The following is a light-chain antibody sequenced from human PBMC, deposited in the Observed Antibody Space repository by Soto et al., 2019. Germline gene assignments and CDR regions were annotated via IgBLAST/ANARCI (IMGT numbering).Light chain of an antibody. CDR1: SSNIGTNH. CDR2: DSD. J-gene: IGLJ2*01. CDR3: GTWDGSLRAVV. V-gene: IGLV1-51*01. Sequence: QSVLTQLPSVSAAPGQKVTISCSGSSSNIGTNHVSWYQQFPEAAPKLLIHDSDKRPSDIPDRFSGSKSATSATLGITGLQTGDEADYYCGTWDGSLRAVVFGGGTKLTVL.